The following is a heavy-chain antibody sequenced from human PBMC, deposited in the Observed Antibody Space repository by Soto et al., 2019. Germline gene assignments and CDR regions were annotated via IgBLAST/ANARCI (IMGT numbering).Heavy chain of an antibody. V-gene: IGHV1-3*01. CDR2: INAGNGHT. J-gene: IGHJ4*02. D-gene: IGHD1-1*01. Sequence: QVQLVQSGTEVKKPGASVILSCKASGYTFTNYAIHWVRQAPGQRLEWMVWINAGNGHTKYSQKFQGRVTVTRDPSAATAYRELSTLRSEDTAVYYCARGRWTQTTADYYLDYWGQGTLVTVSS. CDR1: GYTFTNYA. CDR3: ARGRWTQTTADYYLDY.